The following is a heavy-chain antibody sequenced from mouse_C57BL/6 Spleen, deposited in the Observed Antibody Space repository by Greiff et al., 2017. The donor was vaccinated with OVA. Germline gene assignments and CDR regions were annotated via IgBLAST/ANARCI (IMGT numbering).Heavy chain of an antibody. CDR2: INPSNGGT. D-gene: IGHD2-4*01. CDR1: GYTFTSYW. Sequence: VQLQQPGTELVKPGASVKLSCKASGYTFTSYWMHWVKQRPGQGLEWIGNINPSNGGTNYNEKFKSKATLTVDKSSSTAYMQLSSLTSEDSAVYYCARATYDYEAWFAYWGQGTLVTVSA. CDR3: ARATYDYEAWFAY. J-gene: IGHJ3*01. V-gene: IGHV1-53*01.